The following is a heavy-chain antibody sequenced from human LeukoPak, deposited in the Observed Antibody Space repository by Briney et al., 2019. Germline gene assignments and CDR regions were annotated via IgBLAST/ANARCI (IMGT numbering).Heavy chain of an antibody. Sequence: GGSLRLSCAASGFTFSSYGMHWVRQAPGKGLEWVAVISYDGSNKYYADSVKGRFTISRVNSKNTLYLQMNSLRAEDTAVYYCAKDSRPILRFHYYYGMDVWGQGTTVTVSS. CDR1: GFTFSSYG. CDR3: AKDSRPILRFHYYYGMDV. V-gene: IGHV3-30*18. D-gene: IGHD3-3*01. J-gene: IGHJ6*02. CDR2: ISYDGSNK.